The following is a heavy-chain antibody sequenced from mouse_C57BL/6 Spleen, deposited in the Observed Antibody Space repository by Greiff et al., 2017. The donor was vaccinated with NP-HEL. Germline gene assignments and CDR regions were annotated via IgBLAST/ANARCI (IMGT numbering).Heavy chain of an antibody. Sequence: VQLVESGAELVRPGASVTLSCKASGYTFTDYEMHWVKQTPVHGLEWIGAIDPETGGTAYNQKFKGTSLLTAAKSSSTAYMELRSLTSEDSAVYYCTGYFDYWGQGTTLTVSS. CDR2: IDPETGGT. V-gene: IGHV1-15*01. J-gene: IGHJ2*01. CDR1: GYTFTDYE. CDR3: TGYFDY.